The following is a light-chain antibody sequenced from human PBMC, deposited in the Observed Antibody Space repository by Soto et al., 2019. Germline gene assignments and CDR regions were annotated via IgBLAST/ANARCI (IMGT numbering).Light chain of an antibody. CDR2: AAS. CDR3: QEYTSSQT. J-gene: IGKJ1*01. CDR1: QSVNGRH. V-gene: IGKV3-20*01. Sequence: EIVLTQSPGTLSLSPGERATLSCRASQSVNGRHLAWYQQKPGQAPRLLIYAASSRATGIPDRFSGSGSGADFTLTISRLEPEDFALYYCQEYTSSQTFGQGTKVEIK.